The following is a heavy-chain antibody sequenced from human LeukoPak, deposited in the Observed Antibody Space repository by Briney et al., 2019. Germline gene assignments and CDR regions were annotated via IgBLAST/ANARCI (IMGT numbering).Heavy chain of an antibody. CDR2: DGTDI. CDR3: ARGKFSTNWTFDL. D-gene: IGHD3-3*02. J-gene: IGHJ2*01. CDR1: GFTFSSYW. Sequence: GGSLRLSCAASGFTFSSYWMHWVRQVPGKGLVWVARDGTDISYADSVKGRFTISRDNAKNTLYLQMNSLRAEDTAVYFCARGKFSTNWTFDLWGRGTRVTVSS. V-gene: IGHV3-74*01.